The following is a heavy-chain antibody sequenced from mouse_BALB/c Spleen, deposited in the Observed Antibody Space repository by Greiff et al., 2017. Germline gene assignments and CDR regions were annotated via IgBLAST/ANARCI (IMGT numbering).Heavy chain of an antibody. CDR1: GYSITSDYA. J-gene: IGHJ1*01. Sequence: EVQLQQSGPGLVKPSQSLSLTCTVTGYSITSDYAWNWIRQFPGNKLEWMGYISYSGSTSYNPSLKSRISITRDTSKNQFFLQLNSVTTEDTATYYCARDGSRSWYFDVWGAVTTVTVPS. CDR2: ISYSGST. V-gene: IGHV3-2*02. CDR3: ARDGSRSWYFDV.